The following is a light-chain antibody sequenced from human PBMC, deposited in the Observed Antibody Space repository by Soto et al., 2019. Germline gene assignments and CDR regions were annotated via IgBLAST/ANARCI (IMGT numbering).Light chain of an antibody. Sequence: DIVMTQSPLSLPVTPVEPASISCRSSHSLLHSNGYNYLDWYLQKPGQSPQLLIYLGSNRASGVPDRFSGSGSGTDFTLKISRVEAEDVGVYYCMQALQKGLTFGGGTKVEIK. CDR2: LGS. CDR1: HSLLHSNGYNY. CDR3: MQALQKGLT. J-gene: IGKJ4*01. V-gene: IGKV2-28*01.